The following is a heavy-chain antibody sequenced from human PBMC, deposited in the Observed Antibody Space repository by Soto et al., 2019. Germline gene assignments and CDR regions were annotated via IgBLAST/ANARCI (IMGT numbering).Heavy chain of an antibody. V-gene: IGHV1-3*05. D-gene: IGHD6-6*01. CDR3: ARTPGCSSSFVDY. Sequence: QVQLVQSGAEEKKPGASVKVSCKASGYTFTSYAMNWVRQAPGQRLEWMGWINAGNGNTKYSQKLQGRVTITRETSASTAYMELSSLRSEDTAVYYCARTPGCSSSFVDYWGQGALVTVSS. CDR2: INAGNGNT. J-gene: IGHJ4*02. CDR1: GYTFTSYA.